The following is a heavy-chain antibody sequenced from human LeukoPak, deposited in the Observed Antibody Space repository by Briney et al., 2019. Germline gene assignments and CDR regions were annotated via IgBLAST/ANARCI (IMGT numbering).Heavy chain of an antibody. CDR3: ARQSIEWYCSSTSCYSPAWFDP. D-gene: IGHD2-2*01. V-gene: IGHV4-39*01. Sequence: SETLSLTCTVSGGSICSSSYYWGWIRQPPGKGLEWIGSIYYSGSTYYNPSLKSRVTISVDTSKNQFSLKLSSVPAADTAVYSCARQSIEWYCSSTSCYSPAWFDPWGQGTLVTVSS. J-gene: IGHJ5*02. CDR2: IYYSGST. CDR1: GGSICSSSYY.